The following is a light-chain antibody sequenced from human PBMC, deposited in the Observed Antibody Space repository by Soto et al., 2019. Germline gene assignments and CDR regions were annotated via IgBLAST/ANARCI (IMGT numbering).Light chain of an antibody. CDR3: QQYGSSGT. J-gene: IGKJ1*01. Sequence: ETLMTQSPATLSVSPGDRATLSCRASQSVNNNLAWYQQNLGQAPRVLIYGASTRATGIPDRFSGSGSGTDFTLTISRLEPEDFAVYYCQQYGSSGTLGQGTKVDI. CDR2: GAS. V-gene: IGKV3-20*01. CDR1: QSVNNN.